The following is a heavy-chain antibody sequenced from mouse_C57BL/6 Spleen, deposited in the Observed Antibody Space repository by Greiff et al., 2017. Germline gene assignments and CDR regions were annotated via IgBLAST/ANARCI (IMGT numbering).Heavy chain of an antibody. CDR1: GYTFTDYY. J-gene: IGHJ4*01. D-gene: IGHD2-5*01. Sequence: EVQLQQSGPELVKPGASVKISCKASGYTFTDYYMNWVKQSHGKSLEWIGDINPNNGGTSYNQKFKGKATLTVDTSSSTAYMELRSLTSEDSAVYYCASGYYSNYGDAMDYWGQGTSVTGSS. V-gene: IGHV1-26*01. CDR2: INPNNGGT. CDR3: ASGYYSNYGDAMDY.